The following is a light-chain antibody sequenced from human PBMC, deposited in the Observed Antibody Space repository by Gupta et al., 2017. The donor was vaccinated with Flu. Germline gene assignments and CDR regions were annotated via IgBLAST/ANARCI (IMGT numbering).Light chain of an antibody. CDR2: DAS. J-gene: IGKJ4*01. CDR1: ESIGNF. V-gene: IGKV3-11*01. CDR3: QQSSVWPLT. Sequence: EIVLTQSLVTLSLSPGGTVTLSCRASESIGNFLTWLQQKPGQAPRLLIYDASKRATGIPARFSGGGSGTDFTLTITSLEPEDFAIYYCQQSSVWPLTFGRGTKVEIK.